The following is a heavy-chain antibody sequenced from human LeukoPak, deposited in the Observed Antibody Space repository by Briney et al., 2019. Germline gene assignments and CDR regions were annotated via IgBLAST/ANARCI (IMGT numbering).Heavy chain of an antibody. D-gene: IGHD5-24*01. CDR2: IYYSGST. CDR3: ARQFRDGYNF. Sequence: SETLSLTCPVSGGSISSGDYYWGWIRQPPGKGLEWIGSIYYSGSTYYNPSLKSRVTISVDTSKNQFSLKLSSVTAADTAVYYCARQFRDGYNFWGQGTLVTVSS. J-gene: IGHJ4*02. V-gene: IGHV4-39*01. CDR1: GGSISSGDYY.